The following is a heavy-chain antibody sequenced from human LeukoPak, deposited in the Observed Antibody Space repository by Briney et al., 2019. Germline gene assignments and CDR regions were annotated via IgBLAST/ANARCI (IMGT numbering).Heavy chain of an antibody. Sequence: GGSLRLSCAASGFTFSSYSMTWVRQAPGKGLEWVSYISSSSSTIYYADSVKGRFTISRDNAKNSLYLQMNSLRDEDTAVYYCARVKDYYYGMDVWGQGTTVTVS. CDR1: GFTFSSYS. V-gene: IGHV3-48*02. CDR2: ISSSSSTI. CDR3: ARVKDYYYGMDV. J-gene: IGHJ6*02.